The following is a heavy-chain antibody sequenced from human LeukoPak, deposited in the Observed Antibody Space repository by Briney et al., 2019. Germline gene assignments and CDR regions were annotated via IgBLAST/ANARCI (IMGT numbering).Heavy chain of an antibody. CDR1: GFTSSDYT. J-gene: IGHJ4*02. V-gene: IGHV3-23*01. Sequence: GGSLRLSCAASGFTSSDYTMNWVRQSPGKGLEWVSGISVSDDSTYYADSVKGRFTISRDKSNNMLHLQMNSLRAEDTAVYYCARDRYCVSTNCPYDFWGQGTPVTVSS. CDR3: ARDRYCVSTNCPYDF. D-gene: IGHD2-2*01. CDR2: ISVSDDST.